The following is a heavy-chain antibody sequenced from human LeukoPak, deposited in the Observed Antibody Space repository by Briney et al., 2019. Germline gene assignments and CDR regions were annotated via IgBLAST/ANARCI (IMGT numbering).Heavy chain of an antibody. J-gene: IGHJ4*02. CDR2: ISAYNGNT. CDR1: GYTFTSYG. V-gene: IGHV1-18*01. CDR3: ARDVPDFWSGYPRAPDY. Sequence: ASVKVSCKASGYTFTSYGISWVRQAPGQGLEWMGWISAYNGNTNYAQKLQGRVTMTTDTSTSTAYMELRSLGSDDTAVYYCARDVPDFWSGYPRAPDYWGQGTLVTVSS. D-gene: IGHD3-3*01.